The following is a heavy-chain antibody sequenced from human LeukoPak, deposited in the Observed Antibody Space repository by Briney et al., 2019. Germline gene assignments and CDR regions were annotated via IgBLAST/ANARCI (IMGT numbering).Heavy chain of an antibody. CDR3: TRGAGWLIDY. V-gene: IGHV4-61*02. CDR2: IYASGNT. CDR1: GGSINSGSYY. J-gene: IGHJ4*02. Sequence: SETLSLTCTVSGGSINSGSYYWTWIRQPAGKGLEWIGRIYASGNTNYNPSLKSRVTISADTSKNQFSLKLNSLTTADTAVYYCTRGAGWLIDYWGQGILVTVSS. D-gene: IGHD3-16*01.